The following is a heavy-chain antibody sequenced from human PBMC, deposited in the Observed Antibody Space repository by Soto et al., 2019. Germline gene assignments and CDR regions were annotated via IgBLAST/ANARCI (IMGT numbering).Heavy chain of an antibody. V-gene: IGHV4-31*03. J-gene: IGHJ4*02. Sequence: QVHLQEPGPGLVKASQTLSLICTVSDDSITGGGYFWGWIRQLPGNDMEWIGSAYYRGNTYYNPSLTSRGPISLDLSQFPVSVRLTCVTVAERAVYFCARGDSVTYYVWGQGTLVTVAS. CDR1: DDSITGGGYF. D-gene: IGHD3-10*01. CDR2: AYYRGNT. CDR3: ARGDSVTYYV.